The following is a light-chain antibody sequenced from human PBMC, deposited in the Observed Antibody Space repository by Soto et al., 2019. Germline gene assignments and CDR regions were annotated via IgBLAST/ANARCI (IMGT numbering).Light chain of an antibody. V-gene: IGKV3-15*01. CDR1: QSVSSD. Sequence: EIVMTQSPATLSVSPGERATLSCRASQSVSSDLAWYQQKPGQAPRLLIYSASTRATGIPARFSGSGSGTEFTLTISSLQSEDFALYYCQQYNNWPSTFGPGTKVDIK. J-gene: IGKJ3*01. CDR3: QQYNNWPST. CDR2: SAS.